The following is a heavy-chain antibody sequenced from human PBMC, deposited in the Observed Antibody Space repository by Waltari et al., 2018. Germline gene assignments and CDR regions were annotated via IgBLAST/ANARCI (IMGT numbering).Heavy chain of an antibody. CDR1: GFPFSSYA. J-gene: IGHJ4*02. CDR2: ISYDGSNK. Sequence: QVQLVESGGGVVQPGRSLRLSCAASGFPFSSYAMPWVRQAPGKGLEWVAVISYDGSNKYYADSVKGRFTISRDNSKNTLYLQMNSLRAEDTAVYYCARGQGEWFFYFDYWGQGTLVTVSS. CDR3: ARGQGEWFFYFDY. D-gene: IGHD3-3*01. V-gene: IGHV3-30-3*01.